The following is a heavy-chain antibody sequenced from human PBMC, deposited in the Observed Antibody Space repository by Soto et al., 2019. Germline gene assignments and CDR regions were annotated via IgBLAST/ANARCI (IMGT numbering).Heavy chain of an antibody. J-gene: IGHJ5*02. D-gene: IGHD6-6*01. CDR2: ISGSGGST. CDR1: GFTFSSYA. Sequence: GGSLRLSCAASGFTFSSYAMSWFRQAPGKRPEWVSAISGSGGSTYYAESVKGRFTISRDNSKNTLYLQMNSLRAEDTAVYYCAKDQEYSSPGGWFDPWGQGTLVTVSS. V-gene: IGHV3-23*01. CDR3: AKDQEYSSPGGWFDP.